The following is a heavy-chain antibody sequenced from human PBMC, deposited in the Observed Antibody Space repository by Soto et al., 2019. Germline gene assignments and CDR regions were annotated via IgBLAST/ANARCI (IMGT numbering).Heavy chain of an antibody. Sequence: GASAKVSCKASGNTFTNFGVTWVRQAPGQGLEWMGWISAYTDDPNYAQKFQGRVTMTIDTSTSTAYLDLRSLTSDDTAVYYCARVIPGAEAWFDPWGQGTLVTVSS. D-gene: IGHD2-2*01. CDR2: ISAYTDDP. CDR3: ARVIPGAEAWFDP. J-gene: IGHJ5*02. CDR1: GNTFTNFG. V-gene: IGHV1-18*01.